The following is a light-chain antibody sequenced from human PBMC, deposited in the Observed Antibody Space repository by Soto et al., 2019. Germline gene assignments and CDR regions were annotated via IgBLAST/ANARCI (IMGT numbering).Light chain of an antibody. CDR2: LND. Sequence: QSVLTQPPSLSATPGQRVNISCSGSFSNIGDNAVNWYQQLPGAAPKLLIYLNDQRPSGVPDRFSGSKSGTSAFLAISGLQSEDEADYYCAAWDDSLNALSGTGTKATVL. V-gene: IGLV1-44*01. CDR1: FSNIGDNA. CDR3: AAWDDSLNAL. J-gene: IGLJ1*01.